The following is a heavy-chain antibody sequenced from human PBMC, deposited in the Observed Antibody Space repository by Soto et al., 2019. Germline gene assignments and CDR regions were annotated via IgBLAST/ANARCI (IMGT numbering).Heavy chain of an antibody. Sequence: GGSLRLSCAASGFTFSSYGMHWVRQAPGKGLEWVAVIWYDGSNKYYADSVKDRFTISRDNSKNTLYLQMNSLRAEDKTVYYWARDQGVVPAARDVFDIWGQGTMVTVSS. D-gene: IGHD2-2*01. CDR2: IWYDGSNK. J-gene: IGHJ3*02. CDR3: ARDQGVVPAARDVFDI. V-gene: IGHV3-33*01. CDR1: GFTFSSYG.